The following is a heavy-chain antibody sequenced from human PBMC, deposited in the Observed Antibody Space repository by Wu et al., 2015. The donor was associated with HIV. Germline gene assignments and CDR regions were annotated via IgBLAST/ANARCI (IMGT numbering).Heavy chain of an antibody. J-gene: IGHJ6*02. V-gene: IGHV1-2*02. CDR3: ARGGYFGDYGLYYHYYGMDV. Sequence: QVQLVQSGAEVKKPGASVKVSCKASGYTFTGYYIHWVRQAPGQGLEWMGWINPNSGGTNYAQKFQGRVTMTRDTSISTAYMELSRLRSDDTAVYYCARGGYFGDYGLYYHYYGMDVWGQGTTVTVSS. CDR2: INPNSGGT. CDR1: GYTFTGYY. D-gene: IGHD4-17*01.